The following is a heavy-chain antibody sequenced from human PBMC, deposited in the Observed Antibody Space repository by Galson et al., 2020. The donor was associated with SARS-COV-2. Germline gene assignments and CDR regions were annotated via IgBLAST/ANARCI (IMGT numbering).Heavy chain of an antibody. Sequence: GGSLKLSCVASGFSFSNYGMHWIRQAPGKGPEWVAFIPYDGSNEYYADSVKGRFTISRDNSKNTLYLQMNSLRAEDTAVYYCAKDQVTAWGQGTLVTVSS. D-gene: IGHD3-10*01. CDR1: GFSFSNYG. V-gene: IGHV3-30*02. CDR2: IPYDGSNE. J-gene: IGHJ5*02. CDR3: AKDQVTA.